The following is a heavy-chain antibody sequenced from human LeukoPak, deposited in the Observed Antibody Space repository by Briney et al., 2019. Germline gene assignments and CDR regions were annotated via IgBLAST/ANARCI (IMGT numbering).Heavy chain of an antibody. CDR2: IYYSGRT. J-gene: IGHJ5*02. Sequence: SETLSLTCTVSGGSISTYYWNWIRQPPGKGLEWIGYIYYSGRTNYNPSLKSRVTMSLGTSKNQFSLSLTSVTAADTAVYYCARAFSLNWFDPWGQGALVTVSP. V-gene: IGHV4-59*01. CDR1: GGSISTYY. D-gene: IGHD2/OR15-2a*01. CDR3: ARAFSLNWFDP.